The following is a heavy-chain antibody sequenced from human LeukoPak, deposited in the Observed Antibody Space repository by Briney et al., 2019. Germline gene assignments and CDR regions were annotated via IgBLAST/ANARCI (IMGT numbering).Heavy chain of an antibody. CDR1: GFTFSNAW. V-gene: IGHV3-15*01. J-gene: IGHJ4*02. CDR2: IKSKTDGGTT. Sequence: GGSLRLSCAASGFTFSNAWMSWVRQAPGKGLEWVGRIKSKTDGGTTDYAAPVKGRFTISRDDSKKHAVSAMNSLKTEDTAVYYCTTMGYSSSSGFDYWGQGTLVTVSS. D-gene: IGHD6-6*01. CDR3: TTMGYSSSSGFDY.